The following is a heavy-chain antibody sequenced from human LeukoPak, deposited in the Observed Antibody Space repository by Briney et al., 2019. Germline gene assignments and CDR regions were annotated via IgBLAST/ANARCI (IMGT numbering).Heavy chain of an antibody. Sequence: GGSLRLSCAVSGFPFSTYGMHWVRQAPGKGLEWVGIIWYDGSDKYYGDSVKGRFTISRDNSKNTLYLQMNSLRAEDTAVYYRTILAVASDFDYWGQGTLVTVSS. CDR2: IWYDGSDK. J-gene: IGHJ4*02. D-gene: IGHD6-19*01. V-gene: IGHV3-33*01. CDR1: GFPFSTYG. CDR3: TILAVASDFDY.